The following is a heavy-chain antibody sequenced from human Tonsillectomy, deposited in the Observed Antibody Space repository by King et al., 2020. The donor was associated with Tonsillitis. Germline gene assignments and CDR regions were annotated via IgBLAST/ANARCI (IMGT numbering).Heavy chain of an antibody. J-gene: IGHJ4*02. D-gene: IGHD5-18*01. CDR3: AKNPRDSNYFDY. CDR2: ILFDGSNE. CDR1: GFTFRSYG. Sequence: QLVQSGGGVVQPGRSLKLSCVASGFTFRSYGMHWVRQAPGKGLEWVALILFDGSNEYYADSVKGRFTISGDNSKNTLYLQMNSLRAEDTAVYYCAKNPRDSNYFDYWGQGTLVTVSS. V-gene: IGHV3-30*18.